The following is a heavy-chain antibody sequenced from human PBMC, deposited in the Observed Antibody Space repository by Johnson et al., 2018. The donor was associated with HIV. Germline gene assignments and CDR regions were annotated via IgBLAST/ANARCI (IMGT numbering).Heavy chain of an antibody. Sequence: VQLVESGGGVVQPGGSLRLSCAASGFTFSSYGMHWVRQAPGKGLEWVAFIRYDGSNKYYADSVKGRFTISRDNSKNTLYLQMNSLRAEDTAVYYCARPATTLRKDAFDIWGQGTMVTVSS. CDR1: GFTFSSYG. J-gene: IGHJ3*02. V-gene: IGHV3-30*02. D-gene: IGHD1-7*01. CDR2: IRYDGSNK. CDR3: ARPATTLRKDAFDI.